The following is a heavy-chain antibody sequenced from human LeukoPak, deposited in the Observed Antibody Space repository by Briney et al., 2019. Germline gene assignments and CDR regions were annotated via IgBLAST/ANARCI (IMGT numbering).Heavy chain of an antibody. V-gene: IGHV3-23*01. CDR2: TSGSGGST. J-gene: IGHJ4*02. D-gene: IGHD1-26*01. CDR3: AKQSGWELPCRGPLGY. Sequence: PGGSLRLSCAASGFSFTSYAMTWVRQAPGKGLEWVSVTSGSGGSTYYADSVKGRFTISRDNSKNTLYLQMNSLRAEDTAVYYCAKQSGWELPCRGPLGYWGQGTLATVSS. CDR1: GFSFTSYA.